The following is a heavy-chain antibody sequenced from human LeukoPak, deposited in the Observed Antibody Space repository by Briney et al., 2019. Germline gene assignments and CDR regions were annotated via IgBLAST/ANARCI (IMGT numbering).Heavy chain of an antibody. Sequence: GGSLRLSCAASGFTFSDYYMSWIRQAPGKGLEWVSYISSSGSTIYYADSVKGRFTISRDNAKNSLYLQMNSLRAEDTAVYYCARSLTTVTTYYFDYWGQGTLVTVSS. V-gene: IGHV3-11*01. CDR3: ARSLTTVTTYYFDY. CDR2: ISSSGSTI. D-gene: IGHD4-17*01. CDR1: GFTFSDYY. J-gene: IGHJ4*02.